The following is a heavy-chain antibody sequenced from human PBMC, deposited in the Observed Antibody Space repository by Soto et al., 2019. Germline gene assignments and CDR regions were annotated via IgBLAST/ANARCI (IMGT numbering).Heavy chain of an antibody. D-gene: IGHD3-10*01. J-gene: IGHJ4*02. Sequence: GASVKVSCKASGYTFTSYGISWVRQAPGQGLEWMGWISAYNGNTNYAQKLQGRVTMTTNTSISTAYMELSSLRSDDTAVYYCAREYFSSGHPDYWGQGTLVTV. CDR2: ISAYNGNT. CDR1: GYTFTSYG. CDR3: AREYFSSGHPDY. V-gene: IGHV1-18*01.